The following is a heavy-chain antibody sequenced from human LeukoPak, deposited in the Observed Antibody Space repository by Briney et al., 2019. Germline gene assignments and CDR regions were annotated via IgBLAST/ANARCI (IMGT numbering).Heavy chain of an antibody. CDR1: GGSFSGYY. V-gene: IGHV4-34*01. Sequence: SGTLSLTCAVYGGSFSGYYWSWIRQPPGRGLEWIGEINHSGSTNYNPSLKSRVTISVDTSKNQFSLKLSSVTAADTAVYYCAREAGYCSSTSCSLDYWGQGTLVTVSS. J-gene: IGHJ4*02. CDR2: INHSGST. CDR3: AREAGYCSSTSCSLDY. D-gene: IGHD2-2*01.